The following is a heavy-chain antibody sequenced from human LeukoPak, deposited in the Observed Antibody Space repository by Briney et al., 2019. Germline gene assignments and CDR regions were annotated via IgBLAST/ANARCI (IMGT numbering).Heavy chain of an antibody. D-gene: IGHD6-13*01. CDR3: ARGPRAAADDY. CDR1: GYTFINFA. J-gene: IGHJ4*02. Sequence: ASVKVSCKASGYTFINFAINWGRQAPGQRPEWMGWINAYNGNTKYSQKFQDRVTIARDTSASTAYMELTNLTSEDTAVYYCARGPRAAADDYWGQGSLVTVSS. CDR2: INAYNGNT. V-gene: IGHV1-3*01.